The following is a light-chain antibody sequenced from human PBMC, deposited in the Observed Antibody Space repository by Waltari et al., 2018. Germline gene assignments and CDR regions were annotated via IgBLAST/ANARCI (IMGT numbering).Light chain of an antibody. CDR3: QQSYRDVGFR. CDR2: STS. Sequence: DIQMTQSPSSLSASVGYRVTITCRAAQRISSYLNWYQVKPGKAPKLLIYSTSTLQNGVPSRFSGSGAGTQFTLTISGLQPEDFATYYCQQSYRDVGFRFGQGTKL. V-gene: IGKV1-39*01. CDR1: QRISSY. J-gene: IGKJ2*03.